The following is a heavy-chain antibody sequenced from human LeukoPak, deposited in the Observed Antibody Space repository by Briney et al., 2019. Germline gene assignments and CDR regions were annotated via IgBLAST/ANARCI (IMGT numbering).Heavy chain of an antibody. CDR3: ARFYGGNATY. CDR1: GGSFSGYY. D-gene: IGHD4-23*01. Sequence: PSETLSLTCAVYGGSFSGYYWSWIRQPPGKGLEWIGEINHSGSTNYNPSLKSRVTISVDTSKNQFSLKLSSVTAADTAVYYCARFYGGNATYWGQGTLVTVSS. CDR2: INHSGST. V-gene: IGHV4-34*01. J-gene: IGHJ4*02.